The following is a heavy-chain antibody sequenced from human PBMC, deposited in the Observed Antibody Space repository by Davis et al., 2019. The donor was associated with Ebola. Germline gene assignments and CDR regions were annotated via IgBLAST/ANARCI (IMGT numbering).Heavy chain of an antibody. CDR1: GYRFTNYW. D-gene: IGHD3-22*01. J-gene: IGHJ4*02. V-gene: IGHV5-51*01. CDR3: AKQESLYGSSDY. CDR2: IYPGDSDT. Sequence: GESLKISCKGSGYRFTNYWIAWVRQTPAKGLEWMGIIYPGDSDTRYSPSFEGQVTISVDRSISTAYLQWSSLKASDTAMYYCAKQESLYGSSDYWGQGTLVTVSS.